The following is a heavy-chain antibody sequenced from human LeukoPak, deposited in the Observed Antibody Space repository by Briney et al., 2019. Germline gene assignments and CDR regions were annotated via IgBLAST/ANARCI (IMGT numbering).Heavy chain of an antibody. J-gene: IGHJ5*01. Sequence: ATVKVSCKASGYTFTNYAMNWVRQAPGQGLEWMGWINPNTGNPAYAQGFTGRFVFSLDTSVTTTYLQISGLKAEDTAVYYCARAYQPLGGLSFPDSWGQGTLVTVSS. D-gene: IGHD3-16*02. CDR3: ARAYQPLGGLSFPDS. CDR2: INPNTGNP. V-gene: IGHV7-4-1*02. CDR1: GYTFTNYA.